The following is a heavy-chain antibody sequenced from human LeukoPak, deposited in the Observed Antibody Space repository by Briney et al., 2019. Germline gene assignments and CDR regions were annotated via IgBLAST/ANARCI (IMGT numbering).Heavy chain of an antibody. V-gene: IGHV3-74*01. J-gene: IGHJ4*02. D-gene: IGHD6-13*01. CDR2: IASDGSST. CDR1: GFTFSSYW. CDR3: ARDLGSSSSGGDY. Sequence: GGSLRLSCAASGFTFSSYWMNWVRQAPGKGLVWVSRIASDGSSTTYADSVKGRFSISRDNAKNTLYLQMSSLRAEDTAVYYCARDLGSSSSGGDYWGQGTLVTVSS.